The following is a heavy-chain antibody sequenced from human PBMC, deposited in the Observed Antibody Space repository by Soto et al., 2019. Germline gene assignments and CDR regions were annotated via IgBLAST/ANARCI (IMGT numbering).Heavy chain of an antibody. Sequence: QPGGSLRLSCAASGVTFTSYAMTWVRQVPGEGLQWASSISKSGDSTYYADSVKGRFTTSRDNSKNTLYLQMNSLRAEDTAIYYCAKGSFGFDYWGQGTLVTVSS. D-gene: IGHD3-10*01. CDR2: ISKSGDST. V-gene: IGHV3-23*01. CDR3: AKGSFGFDY. CDR1: GVTFTSYA. J-gene: IGHJ4*02.